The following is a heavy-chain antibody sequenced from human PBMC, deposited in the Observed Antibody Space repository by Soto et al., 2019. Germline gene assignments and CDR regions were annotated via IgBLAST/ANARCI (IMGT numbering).Heavy chain of an antibody. Sequence: KSSETVSLTXPPPGGSTSSYHCSWIRQPAGKGLERIRRIYTSGSTNYNPSLKSRVTMSADTSKNQFSLKLSSVTAADTAVYYCARDTYEDFWSGYLPHYYYYGMDVWGQGTTGTV. V-gene: IGHV4-4*07. D-gene: IGHD3-3*01. CDR2: IYTSGST. J-gene: IGHJ6*02. CDR3: ARDTYEDFWSGYLPHYYYYGMDV. CDR1: GGSTSSYH.